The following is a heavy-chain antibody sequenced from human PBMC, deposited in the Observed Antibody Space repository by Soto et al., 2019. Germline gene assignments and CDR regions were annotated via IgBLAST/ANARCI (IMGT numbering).Heavy chain of an antibody. V-gene: IGHV4-39*01. D-gene: IGHD2-21*02. J-gene: IGHJ4*02. CDR1: GGSISSSSYY. CDR3: GRHTRSDPYCSGDCDYDY. Sequence: SETLSLTCTVSGGSISSSSYYWGWIRQPPGKGLEWIGSIYYSGSTYYNPSLKSRVTISVDTSKNQFSLKLSSVTAADTAVYYCGRHTRSDPYCSGDCDYDYWGQGALVT. CDR2: IYYSGST.